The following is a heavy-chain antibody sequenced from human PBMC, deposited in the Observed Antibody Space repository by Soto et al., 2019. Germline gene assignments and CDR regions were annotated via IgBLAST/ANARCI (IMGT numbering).Heavy chain of an antibody. V-gene: IGHV6-1*01. Sequence: PSQTLSLTCAISGDSVSSNSAAWNWIRQSPSRGLEWLGRTYYRSKWYNDYAVSVKSRITINPDTSKNQFSLQLNSVTPEDTAVYYCARVIRYYGSKNYYMDVWGKGTTVTVSS. CDR1: GDSVSSNSAA. CDR2: TYYRSKWYN. CDR3: ARVIRYYGSKNYYMDV. D-gene: IGHD3-10*01. J-gene: IGHJ6*03.